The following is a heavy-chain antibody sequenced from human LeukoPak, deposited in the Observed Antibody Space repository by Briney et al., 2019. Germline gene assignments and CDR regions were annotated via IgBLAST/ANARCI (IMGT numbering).Heavy chain of an antibody. J-gene: IGHJ4*02. CDR3: GRGTIAVVAADLRTDQ. CDR2: INPNSGDT. Sequence: ASVKVSCKASGYTFTGYYMHWIRQAPGHGLEWMAWINPNSGDTNSAQKFQGRVTMTRDTSISTAYMELSSLTFDDTAVYYCGRGTIAVVAADLRTDQWGQGTLVIVSS. CDR1: GYTFTGYY. V-gene: IGHV1-2*02. D-gene: IGHD2-15*01.